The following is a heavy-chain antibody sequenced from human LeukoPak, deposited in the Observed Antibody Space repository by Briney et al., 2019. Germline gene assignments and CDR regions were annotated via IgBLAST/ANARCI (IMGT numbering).Heavy chain of an antibody. CDR1: GFTLSSYW. CDR2: INSDGSST. Sequence: GGSLRLSCAASGFTLSSYWMHWVRQAPGKGLVWVSRINSDGSSTTYADSVKGRFTISRDHAKNTLSLQMNSLSAEDTAVYYCARELGVGVIGDAFDMWGQGTMVTVSS. D-gene: IGHD3-22*01. CDR3: ARELGVGVIGDAFDM. V-gene: IGHV3-74*01. J-gene: IGHJ3*02.